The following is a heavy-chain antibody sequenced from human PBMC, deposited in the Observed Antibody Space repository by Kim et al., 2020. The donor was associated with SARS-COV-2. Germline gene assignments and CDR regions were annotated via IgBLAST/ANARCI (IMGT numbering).Heavy chain of an antibody. CDR3: ARGLWEPTGY. J-gene: IGHJ4*02. D-gene: IGHD1-26*01. CDR2: INHSGST. V-gene: IGHV4-34*01. Sequence: SETLSLTCAVYGGSFSGYYWSWIRQPPGKGLEWIGEINHSGSTNYNPSLKSRVTISVDTSKNQFSLKLSSVTAADTAVYYCARGLWEPTGYWGQGTLVTVSS. CDR1: GGSFSGYY.